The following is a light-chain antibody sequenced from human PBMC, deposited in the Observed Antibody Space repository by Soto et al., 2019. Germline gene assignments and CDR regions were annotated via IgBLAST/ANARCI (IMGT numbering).Light chain of an antibody. CDR3: QQYGGSPFT. J-gene: IGKJ3*01. CDR2: NTF. Sequence: EIVLTHSSGTLSLSPGERATLSCRASQSFSTSYLAWYQHKPGQAPRLLIYNTFTRATGIPDRFSGSGSGTDFTLTISRLEPEDFAVYYCQQYGGSPFTFGPGTKVDIK. CDR1: QSFSTSY. V-gene: IGKV3-20*01.